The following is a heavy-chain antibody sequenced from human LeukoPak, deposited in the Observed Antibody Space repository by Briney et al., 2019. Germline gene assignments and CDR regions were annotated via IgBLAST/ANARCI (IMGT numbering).Heavy chain of an antibody. D-gene: IGHD6-13*01. CDR2: IDPGGGST. J-gene: IGHJ4*02. Sequence: APVKVSCKTSGYSFTSYYMHWVRQAPGQGLEWMGIIDPGGGSTSYAQKFQGRVAMTSDTSTSTVYMELTSLRSEDTAVYYCARGIAAAVPLGTIWGQGTLVTVSS. V-gene: IGHV1-46*01. CDR1: GYSFTSYY. CDR3: ARGIAAAVPLGTI.